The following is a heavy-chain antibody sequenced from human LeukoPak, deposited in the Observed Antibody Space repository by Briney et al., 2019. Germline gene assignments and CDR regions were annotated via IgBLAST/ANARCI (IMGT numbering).Heavy chain of an antibody. J-gene: IGHJ4*02. D-gene: IGHD2-2*01. CDR3: ARDEGTYCSSTSCPYFDY. Sequence: GGSLRLSCAASGFTFSDYYMSWIRQAPGKGLEWVSYISSSSSYTNYADSVKGRFTISRDNAKNSLYLQTNSLRAEDTAVYYCARDEGTYCSSTSCPYFDYWGQGTLVTVSS. CDR1: GFTFSDYY. V-gene: IGHV3-11*06. CDR2: ISSSSSYT.